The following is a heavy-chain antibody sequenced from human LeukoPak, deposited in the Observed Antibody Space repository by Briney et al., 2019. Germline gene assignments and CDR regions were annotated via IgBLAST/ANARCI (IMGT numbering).Heavy chain of an antibody. CDR1: GGTLSSYE. D-gene: IGHD2-2*01. Sequence: ASVKVSCKASGGTLSSYEISWVRQAPGQGLEWMGGIIPMFGTAKYAQKFQGRVTITADKSTSTAYMELSSLRSEDTAVYYCASGTTDIVVVPATLRNYYFDYWGQGTLVTVSS. CDR2: IIPMFGTA. CDR3: ASGTTDIVVVPATLRNYYFDY. V-gene: IGHV1-69*06. J-gene: IGHJ4*02.